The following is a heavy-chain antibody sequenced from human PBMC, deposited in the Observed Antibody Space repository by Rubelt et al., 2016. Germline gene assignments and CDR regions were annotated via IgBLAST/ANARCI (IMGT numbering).Heavy chain of an antibody. CDR1: GYSFTSYW. J-gene: IGHJ6*02. CDR3: ARHYSLRFGELWMDYYGMDV. D-gene: IGHD3-10*01. Sequence: PGESLKISCKGSGYSFTSYWIGWVRQMPGKGLEWMGIIYPGDSDTRYSPSFQGQVTISADKSISTAYLQWSSLKASDTAMYYCARHYSLRFGELWMDYYGMDVWGQGTTVTVSS. V-gene: IGHV5-51*01. CDR2: IYPGDSDT.